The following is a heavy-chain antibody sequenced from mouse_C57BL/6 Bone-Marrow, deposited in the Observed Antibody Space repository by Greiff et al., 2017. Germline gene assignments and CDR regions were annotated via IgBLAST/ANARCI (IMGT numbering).Heavy chain of an antibody. J-gene: IGHJ3*01. CDR3: ARRGYYYGSRFAY. V-gene: IGHV1-81*01. D-gene: IGHD1-1*01. CDR1: GYTFTSYG. Sequence: QVQLKQSGAELARPGASVKLSCKASGYTFTSYGISWVKQRTGQGLEWIGEIYPRSGNTYYNEKFKGKATLTADKSSSTAYMELRSLTSEDSAVYFCARRGYYYGSRFAYWGQGTLVTVSA. CDR2: IYPRSGNT.